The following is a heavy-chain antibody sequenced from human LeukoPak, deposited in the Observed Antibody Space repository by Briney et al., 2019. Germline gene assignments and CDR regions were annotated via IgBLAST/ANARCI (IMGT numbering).Heavy chain of an antibody. CDR3: ARNRNIRGPREPFAY. D-gene: IGHD1-14*01. CDR2: INPSGTGT. CDR1: GYTITNNY. V-gene: IGHV1-46*01. J-gene: IGHJ4*02. Sequence: ASVKVSRKASGYTITNNYMHWVRQAPGQGLEWMGVINPSGTGTSYAQKFQGRVTMTRDTSTSTVYMELSSLRSEDTAVYYCARNRNIRGPREPFAYWGQGTLVTVSS.